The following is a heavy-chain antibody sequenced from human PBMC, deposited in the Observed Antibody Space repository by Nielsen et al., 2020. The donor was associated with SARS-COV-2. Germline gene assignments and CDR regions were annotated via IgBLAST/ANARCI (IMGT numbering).Heavy chain of an antibody. J-gene: IGHJ4*02. V-gene: IGHV3-7*01. Sequence: GESLKISCAASGFTFSSYWMSWVRQAPGKGLEWVANIKQDGSEKYYVDSVKGRFTISRDNAKNSLYLQMNSLRAEDTAVYYCARDRPLHIVVVTAYHTFDYWGQGTLVTVSS. D-gene: IGHD2-21*02. CDR1: GFTFSSYW. CDR2: IKQDGSEK. CDR3: ARDRPLHIVVVTAYHTFDY.